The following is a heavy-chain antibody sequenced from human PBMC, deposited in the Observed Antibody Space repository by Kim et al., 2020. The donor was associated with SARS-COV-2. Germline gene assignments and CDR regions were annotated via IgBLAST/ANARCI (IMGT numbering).Heavy chain of an antibody. V-gene: IGHV3-30*01. CDR3: ARGPNPSPWFGDLHY. J-gene: IGHJ4*02. D-gene: IGHD3-10*01. Sequence: DSVKGRFTISRDNSKNTLYLQMNSLRAEDTAVYYCARGPNPSPWFGDLHYWGQGTLVTVSS.